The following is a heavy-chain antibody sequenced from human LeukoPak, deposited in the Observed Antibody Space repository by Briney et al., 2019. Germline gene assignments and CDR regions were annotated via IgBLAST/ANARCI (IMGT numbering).Heavy chain of an antibody. CDR3: AELGITMIGGV. J-gene: IGHJ6*04. CDR1: GLTFSSHE. V-gene: IGHV3-48*03. CDR2: ISRSGSTI. D-gene: IGHD3-10*02. Sequence: GGSLRLSCAASGLTFSSHEMNWVRQAPGKGLEWVSYISRSGSTIYYAHSVKGRFTISRDNAKNSLYLQMNSLRAEDTAVYYCAELGITMIGGVWGKGTTVTTSS.